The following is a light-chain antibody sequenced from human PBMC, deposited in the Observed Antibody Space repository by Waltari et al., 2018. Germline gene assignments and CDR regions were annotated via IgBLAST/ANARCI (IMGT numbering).Light chain of an antibody. Sequence: EVVMTQSPATLSVSPGERATLSCRASRNIYTNLAWYQQSPGQPPRLLIYRASARASGIPARFSGSGSGTEFTLTISSLQSEDSAVYYCQQYNVWPPITFGQGTRVEIK. CDR1: RNIYTN. CDR2: RAS. V-gene: IGKV3-15*01. J-gene: IGKJ5*01. CDR3: QQYNVWPPIT.